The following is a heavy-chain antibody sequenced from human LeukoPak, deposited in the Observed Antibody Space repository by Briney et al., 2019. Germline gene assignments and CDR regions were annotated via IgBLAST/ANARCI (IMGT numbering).Heavy chain of an antibody. Sequence: ASVKVSCKASGYTFTSYGISWVRQAPGQGLEWMGWISAYNGNTNYAQKLQGRVTMTTDTSTSTAYMELRSLRSDDTAVYYCARDYGALFSGSYYRVYDFDYWGQGTLVTVYS. D-gene: IGHD1-26*01. J-gene: IGHJ4*02. V-gene: IGHV1-18*01. CDR1: GYTFTSYG. CDR2: ISAYNGNT. CDR3: ARDYGALFSGSYYRVYDFDY.